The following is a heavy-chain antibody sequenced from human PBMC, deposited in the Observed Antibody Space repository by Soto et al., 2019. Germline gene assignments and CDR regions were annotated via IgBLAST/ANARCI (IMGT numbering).Heavy chain of an antibody. CDR3: TTSSDIVVVPTAGHYEAFDV. Sequence: EVQLVESGGGLVEPGGSLTLACAASGFTFSHMWMSWVRQGPGKGPEWVGRIKSKSDGGTIDYAGPGRGRFTISRDDTREMVFLKMSSVKVEDTAVYYCTTSSDIVVVPTAGHYEAFDVWGQGTMVTVSP. CDR2: IKSKSDGGTI. D-gene: IGHD2-21*01. J-gene: IGHJ3*01. V-gene: IGHV3-15*01. CDR1: GFTFSHMW.